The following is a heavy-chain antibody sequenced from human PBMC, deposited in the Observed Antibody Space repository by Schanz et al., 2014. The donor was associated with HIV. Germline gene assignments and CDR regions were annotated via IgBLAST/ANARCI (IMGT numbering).Heavy chain of an antibody. D-gene: IGHD2-2*01. CDR2: ISSSGSTV. CDR3: ARDVAGCSGTSCYSDAFDI. J-gene: IGHJ3*02. V-gene: IGHV3-11*04. Sequence: QVQLVESGGGLVKPGGSLRLSCAASRFTFSDYHMNWIRQAPGKGLEWVSYISSSGSTVYSADSVKGRFTISRDNAKNSLYLQMNSLRAEDTAVYFCARDVAGCSGTSCYSDAFDIWGQGTLVTVSS. CDR1: RFTFSDYH.